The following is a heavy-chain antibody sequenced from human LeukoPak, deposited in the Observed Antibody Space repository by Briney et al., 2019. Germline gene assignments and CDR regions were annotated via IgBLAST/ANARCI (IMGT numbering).Heavy chain of an antibody. CDR3: ARGRGWLQSDLDY. Sequence: SETLSLTCAVYGGSFSGYYWSWIRQPPGKGLEWIGEINHSGSTNYNPSLKSRVTISVDTSKNQFSLKLSSVTAADTAVYYCARGRGWLQSDLDYWGREPWSPSPQ. D-gene: IGHD5-24*01. CDR2: INHSGST. CDR1: GGSFSGYY. J-gene: IGHJ4*02. V-gene: IGHV4-34*01.